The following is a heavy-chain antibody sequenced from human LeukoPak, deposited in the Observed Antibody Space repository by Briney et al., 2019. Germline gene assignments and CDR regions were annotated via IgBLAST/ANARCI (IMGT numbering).Heavy chain of an antibody. Sequence: ASVKVSCKASGYTFTSYAMHWVRQAPGQRLEWMGWINAGNGNTKYSQKFQGRVTITRDTSASTAYMELSSLRSEDTAVYCCARSHGEPLPLYYYYGMDVWGQGTTVTVSS. J-gene: IGHJ6*02. V-gene: IGHV1-3*01. D-gene: IGHD3-10*01. CDR3: ARSHGEPLPLYYYYGMDV. CDR2: INAGNGNT. CDR1: GYTFTSYA.